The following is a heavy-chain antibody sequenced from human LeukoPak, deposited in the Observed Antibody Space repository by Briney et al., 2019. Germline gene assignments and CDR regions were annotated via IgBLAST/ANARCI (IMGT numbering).Heavy chain of an antibody. J-gene: IGHJ4*02. CDR3: ARVRNDFWSGSYFDY. CDR2: IYYSGST. CDR1: GGSISSYY. Sequence: SGTLSLTCTVSGGSISSYYWSWIRQPPGKGLEWIGYIYYSGSTNYNPSLKSRVTISVDTSKNQFSLKLSSVTAADTAVYYCARVRNDFWSGSYFDYWGQGTLVTVSS. D-gene: IGHD3-3*01. V-gene: IGHV4-59*01.